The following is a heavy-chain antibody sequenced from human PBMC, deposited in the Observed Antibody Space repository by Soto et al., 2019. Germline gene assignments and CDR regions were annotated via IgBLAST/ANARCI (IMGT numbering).Heavy chain of an antibody. D-gene: IGHD3-9*01. J-gene: IGHJ6*02. V-gene: IGHV4-39*01. Sequence: QFQLQESGPGLVKPSATLSLTCSVSGASIDSKSYYWAWIRQPPGKGIEWIGNIFYAGDTSYSPFPKSRITTSVELSQNQFSLGLSSVTAADTALSYCARLDLASYGLDVWGQGATILVSS. CDR2: IFYAGDT. CDR1: GASIDSKSYY. CDR3: ARLDLASYGLDV.